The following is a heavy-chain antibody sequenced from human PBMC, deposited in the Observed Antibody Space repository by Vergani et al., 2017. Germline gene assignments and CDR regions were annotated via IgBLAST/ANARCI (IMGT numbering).Heavy chain of an antibody. CDR2: ISYDGSNQ. D-gene: IGHD4-17*01. Sequence: QVQLVESGGGVVQPVRSLRLSCAASGFTFSSYAMHWVRQAPGKGLEWVAVISYDGSNQYYADSVKGRFTISRDNYKNTLYLQMNSLRAEDTAVYYCAKDMGGDYGWFDPWGQGTLVTVSS. CDR1: GFTFSSYA. J-gene: IGHJ5*02. V-gene: IGHV3-30-3*01. CDR3: AKDMGGDYGWFDP.